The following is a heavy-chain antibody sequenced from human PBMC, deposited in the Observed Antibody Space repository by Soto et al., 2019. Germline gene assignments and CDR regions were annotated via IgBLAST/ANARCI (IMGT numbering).Heavy chain of an antibody. V-gene: IGHV4-31*03. D-gene: IGHD2-2*01. CDR1: GASISTGDSF. CDR3: ARGGYCSTSSCYNWLDP. CDR2: IYYTGTT. J-gene: IGHJ5*02. Sequence: TLSLTCSVSGASISTGDSFWSWIRQAPGKGLEWIGYIYYTGTTYYNPSLSSRFIISVDTSKNQFSLTLSSVTAADTAVYYCARGGYCSTSSCYNWLDPWGQGLLVTVSS.